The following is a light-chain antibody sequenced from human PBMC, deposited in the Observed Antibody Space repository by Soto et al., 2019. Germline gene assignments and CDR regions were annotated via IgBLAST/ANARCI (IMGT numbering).Light chain of an antibody. V-gene: IGKV3-20*01. J-gene: IGKJ4*01. Sequence: EIVLTQSSGTLSLSPGERVTLSCRASQSVSSNYLAWYQQKSRQAPRLLIYRASTRATGIPDRFSGSGSGTDFSLIISRLEPEDSAVYYCQQYAASPLTFGGGTKLEIK. CDR3: QQYAASPLT. CDR2: RAS. CDR1: QSVSSNY.